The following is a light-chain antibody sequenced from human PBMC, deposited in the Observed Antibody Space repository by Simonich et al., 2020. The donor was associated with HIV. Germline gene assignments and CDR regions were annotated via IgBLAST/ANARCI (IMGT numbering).Light chain of an antibody. CDR2: WSS. Sequence: DIVMTQSPDPLAVSLGERAPINCKSSQSVLYSSNTKNYLTWYQKKPGQPPNLLIYWSSTRESGVPDRVSGSGSGTDVNLTISSLQAEDVAVYYCQQYYSTPLTFGGGTKVEIK. CDR3: QQYYSTPLT. V-gene: IGKV4-1*01. J-gene: IGKJ4*01. CDR1: QSVLYSSNTKNY.